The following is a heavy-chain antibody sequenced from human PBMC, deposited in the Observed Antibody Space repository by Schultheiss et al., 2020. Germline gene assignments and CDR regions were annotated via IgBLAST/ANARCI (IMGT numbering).Heavy chain of an antibody. CDR1: GFTFSNAW. CDR2: IKQDGSEK. J-gene: IGHJ5*02. CDR3: AREYPSATYGSWFDP. V-gene: IGHV3-7*01. Sequence: GGSLRLSCAASGFTFSNAWMSWVRQAPGKGLEWVANIKQDGSEKYYADSVKGRFTISRDYSKNTGYLEMNSLRAEDTAVYYCAREYPSATYGSWFDPWGQGTLVTVSS. D-gene: IGHD1-1*01.